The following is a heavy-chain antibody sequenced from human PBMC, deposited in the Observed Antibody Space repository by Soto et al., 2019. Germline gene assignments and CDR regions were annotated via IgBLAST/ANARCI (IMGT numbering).Heavy chain of an antibody. D-gene: IGHD3-9*01. V-gene: IGHV1-8*01. CDR1: GYTFTSYD. CDR3: ARELTDYGMDV. CDR2: MNPNSGNT. J-gene: IGHJ6*02. Sequence: QVQLVQSGAEVKKPGASVNVSCKPSGYTFTSYDINWVRQATGQGLEWMGWMNPNSGNTGYAQKFQGRVTMTRSTSLRTSYMELSSLRSEDTAVYYYARELTDYGMDVWGQGTTVTVSS.